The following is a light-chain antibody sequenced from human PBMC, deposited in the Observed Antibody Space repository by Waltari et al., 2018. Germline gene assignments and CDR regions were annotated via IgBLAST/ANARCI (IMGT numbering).Light chain of an antibody. CDR2: DVS. V-gene: IGLV2-11*01. CDR1: YNDVGNYNY. CDR3: CSYAGSYTWV. J-gene: IGLJ3*02. Sequence: QSALTQPHSVSGSPGQSVTISCTGSYNDVGNYNYVSWYKQTPGRAPKLIMYDVSKWAAGVPDRFSGSKSDNTASLTISGLQSEDEGDYYCCSYAGSYTWVFGGGTKVTVL.